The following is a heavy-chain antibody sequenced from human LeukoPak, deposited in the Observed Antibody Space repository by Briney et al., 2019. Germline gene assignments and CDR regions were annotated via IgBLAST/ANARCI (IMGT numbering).Heavy chain of an antibody. Sequence: SETLSLTCTVSGGSISSYYWSWIRQPPGKGLEWIGYIYYSGSTNYNPSLKSRVTISVDTSKNQFSLKLSSVTAADTAVYYCARDFSAAFDIWGQGTMVTVSS. CDR3: ARDFSAAFDI. D-gene: IGHD2/OR15-2a*01. V-gene: IGHV4-59*01. CDR2: IYYSGST. CDR1: GGSISSYY. J-gene: IGHJ3*02.